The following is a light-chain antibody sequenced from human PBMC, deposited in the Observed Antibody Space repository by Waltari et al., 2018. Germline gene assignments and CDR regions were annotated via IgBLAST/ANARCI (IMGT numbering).Light chain of an antibody. CDR2: DSK. CDR1: SSNIGHYY. V-gene: IGLV1-51*01. CDR3: GTWDSRLGGVV. J-gene: IGLJ2*01. Sequence: QSVLTQPPSVSTAPGQKVTISCSGSSSNIGHYYVFWYQQPPGTAPKLLIYDSKKRPSGIPDRFSGSKSGTSATLDITGLQTGDEADYYCGTWDSRLGGVVFGGGTKLTVL.